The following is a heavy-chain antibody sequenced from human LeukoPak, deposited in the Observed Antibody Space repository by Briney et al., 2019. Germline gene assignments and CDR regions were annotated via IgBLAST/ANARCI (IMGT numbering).Heavy chain of an antibody. V-gene: IGHV4-39*02. D-gene: IGHD6-19*01. Sequence: SETLSLTCTVSGGSISSSSYYWGWIRQPPGKGLEWIGSIYYSGSTYYNPSLKSRVTISVDTSKNQFSLKLSSVTAADTAVYYCAREGSAVAGRIDYWGWGTLVTVSS. CDR1: GGSISSSSYY. CDR2: IYYSGST. J-gene: IGHJ4*02. CDR3: AREGSAVAGRIDY.